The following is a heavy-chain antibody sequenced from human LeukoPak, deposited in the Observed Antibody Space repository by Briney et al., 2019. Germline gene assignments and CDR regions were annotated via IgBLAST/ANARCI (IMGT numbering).Heavy chain of an antibody. Sequence: RAGGSLRLSCAASGFTFDDYGMSWVRQAPGKGLEWVSAINWNGGSTAYADSVKGRFTISRDNAKNSLYLQMISLRAEDTALYYCARMISGGSGSPDWFDPWGQGTLVTVSS. CDR2: INWNGGST. J-gene: IGHJ5*02. V-gene: IGHV3-20*04. D-gene: IGHD3-10*01. CDR1: GFTFDDYG. CDR3: ARMISGGSGSPDWFDP.